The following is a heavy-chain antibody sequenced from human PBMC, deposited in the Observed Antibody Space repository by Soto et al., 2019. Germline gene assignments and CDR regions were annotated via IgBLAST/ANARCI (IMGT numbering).Heavy chain of an antibody. CDR1: GFTFSSYG. J-gene: IGHJ6*02. CDR2: IWYDGSNK. D-gene: IGHD3-22*01. V-gene: IGHV3-33*01. Sequence: QVQLVESGGGVVQPGRSLRLSCAASGFTFSSYGMHWVRQAPGKGLEWVAVIWYDGSNKYYADSVKGRFTISRDNSKNTLYLQMNSLRAEDTAVYYCARASYDSSGYYNYYYYGMDVWGQGTTVTVSS. CDR3: ARASYDSSGYYNYYYYGMDV.